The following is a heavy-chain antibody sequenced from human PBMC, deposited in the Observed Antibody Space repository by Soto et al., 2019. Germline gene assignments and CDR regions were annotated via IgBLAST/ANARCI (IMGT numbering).Heavy chain of an antibody. CDR3: ARVITTPYYYYGMDV. CDR1: GGSFRDYY. V-gene: IGHV4-34*01. D-gene: IGHD1-1*01. Sequence: AETLSLTCDVYGGSFRDYYWIWIRQPPGKGLEWIGEINHSGSTNYNPSLKSRVTISVDTSKNQFSLKLSSVTAADTVVYYCARVITTPYYYYGMDVWGQGTTVTVSS. CDR2: INHSGST. J-gene: IGHJ6*02.